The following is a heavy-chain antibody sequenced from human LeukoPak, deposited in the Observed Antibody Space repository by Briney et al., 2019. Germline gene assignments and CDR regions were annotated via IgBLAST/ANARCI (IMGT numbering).Heavy chain of an antibody. V-gene: IGHV3-74*01. CDR3: ERDQIFCSGGFCHFEY. D-gene: IGHD2-15*01. Sequence: GRSQTLLCAPWRFTLSRFWMQRGRHAPQGGPLWVLHSHSDEIVINYEDSVKGRCTSYRDNAKNTLYLQMNSLSAEDTAVYYCERDQIFCSGGFCHFEYWGQGTLVSVSS. CDR1: RFTLSRFW. CDR2: SHSDEIVI. J-gene: IGHJ4*02.